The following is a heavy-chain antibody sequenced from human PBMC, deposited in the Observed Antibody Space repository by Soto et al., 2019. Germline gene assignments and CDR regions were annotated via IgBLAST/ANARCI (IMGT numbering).Heavy chain of an antibody. CDR3: ASLCGRHHGESTTDY. CDR2: INHSGST. Sequence: SETLSLTCAVYGGSFSGYYWSWIRQPPGKGLEWIGEINHSGSTNYNPSLKSRVTISVDTSKNQYSLKLSSVTAADTAVYYCASLCGRHHGESTTDYWGQGTLVTVSS. D-gene: IGHD2-21*01. V-gene: IGHV4-34*01. CDR1: GGSFSGYY. J-gene: IGHJ4*02.